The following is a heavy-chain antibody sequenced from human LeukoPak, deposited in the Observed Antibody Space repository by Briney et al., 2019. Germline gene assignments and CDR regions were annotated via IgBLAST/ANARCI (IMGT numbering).Heavy chain of an antibody. CDR2: IYYSGST. J-gene: IGHJ5*02. CDR1: GGSISSGDYY. Sequence: PSQTLSLTCTVSGGSISSGDYYWRWLRQPPGTGLEWIGYIYYSGSTYYNPSLKSRVTISVDTSKTQFSLKLSSVTAADTAVYYCARDAGGYGSWFDPWGQGTLVTVSS. V-gene: IGHV4-30-4*08. CDR3: ARDAGGYGSWFDP. D-gene: IGHD5-12*01.